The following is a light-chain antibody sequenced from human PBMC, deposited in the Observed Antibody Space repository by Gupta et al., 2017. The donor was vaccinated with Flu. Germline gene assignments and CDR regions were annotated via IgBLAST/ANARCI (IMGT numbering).Light chain of an antibody. V-gene: IGKV3-11*01. CDR1: QSVSNY. CDR3: QQLSSWPWT. Sequence: IAVTQSPATVSLSPGERATLSCRASQSVSNYLAWYQQQPGQAPRLLIYDASTRATGIPARVSGSGSGTGFTLTINSLEPEDFAVYYCQQLSSWPWTFGQGTKVEIK. CDR2: DAS. J-gene: IGKJ1*01.